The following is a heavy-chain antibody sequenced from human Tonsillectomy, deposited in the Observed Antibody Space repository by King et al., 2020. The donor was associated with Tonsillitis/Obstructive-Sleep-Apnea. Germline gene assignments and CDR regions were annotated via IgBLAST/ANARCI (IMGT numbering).Heavy chain of an antibody. V-gene: IGHV3-7*01. CDR2: IKQDGSEK. CDR3: ASGDIVVVPAALRGNYYYMDV. CDR1: GFTFSSYW. D-gene: IGHD2-2*01. J-gene: IGHJ6*03. Sequence: VQLVESGGGLVQPGGSLRLSCAASGFTFSSYWMSWVRQAPGKGLEWVANIKQDGSEKYYVDSVKGRFTISRDNAKNSLYLQMNSVRAEDTAVYYCASGDIVVVPAALRGNYYYMDVWGKETTVTVS.